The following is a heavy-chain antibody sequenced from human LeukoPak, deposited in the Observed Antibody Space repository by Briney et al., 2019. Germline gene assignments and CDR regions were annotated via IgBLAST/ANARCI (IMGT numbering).Heavy chain of an antibody. Sequence: GESLRLSCAASGFTFSTYAMSGVRQAPGKGLDWVSGISGSGDNTYYADSVKGRFTISRDNSKNTLDLQMNSPRDEDTAVYFCAKSRNGFNSGDYWGQGTLVTVSS. V-gene: IGHV3-23*01. CDR2: ISGSGDNT. CDR3: AKSRNGFNSGDY. CDR1: GFTFSTYA. J-gene: IGHJ4*02. D-gene: IGHD5-24*01.